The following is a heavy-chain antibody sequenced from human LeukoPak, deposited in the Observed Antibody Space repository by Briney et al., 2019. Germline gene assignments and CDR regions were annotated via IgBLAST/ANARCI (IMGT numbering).Heavy chain of an antibody. Sequence: ASVKVSCKASGYTFTSYGISWVRQAPGQGLEWMGWISAYNGNTNYAQKLQGRVTMTTDTSTSTAYMELRSLRSDDTAVYYCARDNYDILTGYSNWFDPWGQGTLVTFSS. CDR3: ARDNYDILTGYSNWFDP. J-gene: IGHJ5*02. CDR1: GYTFTSYG. CDR2: ISAYNGNT. D-gene: IGHD3-9*01. V-gene: IGHV1-18*01.